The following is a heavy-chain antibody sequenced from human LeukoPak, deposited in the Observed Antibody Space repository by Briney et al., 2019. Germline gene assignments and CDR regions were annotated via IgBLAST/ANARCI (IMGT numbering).Heavy chain of an antibody. J-gene: IGHJ6*03. D-gene: IGHD2-2*01. Sequence: ASVKVSCKASGYTFTSYNINWVRQAPGQGLEWMAWMHPNNGDTGYTQKFQDRVTVTSNTSISTAYMELRSLTSEDTAVYYCARELIVLEPAARRHNYYMDVWGIGTTVSVSS. CDR2: MHPNNGDT. V-gene: IGHV1-8*03. CDR3: ARELIVLEPAARRHNYYMDV. CDR1: GYTFTSYN.